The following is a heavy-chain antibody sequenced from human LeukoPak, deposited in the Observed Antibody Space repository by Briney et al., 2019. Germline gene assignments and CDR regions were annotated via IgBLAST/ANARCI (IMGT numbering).Heavy chain of an antibody. V-gene: IGHV1-2*02. CDR3: ARALNYDFWSGLDAFDI. D-gene: IGHD3-3*01. CDR1: RNIFTGYF. CDR2: INPKNGGT. J-gene: IGHJ3*02. Sequence: ASVKVSCKASRNIFTGYFIHWVRQAPGQGLEWMGWINPKNGGTNPAEKFQGRVTMTRDTSISTAYMELSRLRSDDTAVYYCARALNYDFWSGLDAFDIWGQGTMVTVSS.